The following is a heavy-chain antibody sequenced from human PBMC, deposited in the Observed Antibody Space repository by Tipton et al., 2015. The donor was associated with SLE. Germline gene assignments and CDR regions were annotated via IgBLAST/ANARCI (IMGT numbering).Heavy chain of an antibody. D-gene: IGHD3-22*01. Sequence: TLSLTCIVSGDFISSSSYYWSWIRQPPGKGLEWIGYIYYSGSTNYNPSLKSRVTISLDTSKNQFSLKLNSLTAADTAVYYCAISVRDYFDSSGPTFDYWGQGTPVTVSS. J-gene: IGHJ4*02. V-gene: IGHV4-61*01. CDR1: GDFISSSSYY. CDR2: IYYSGST. CDR3: AISVRDYFDSSGPTFDY.